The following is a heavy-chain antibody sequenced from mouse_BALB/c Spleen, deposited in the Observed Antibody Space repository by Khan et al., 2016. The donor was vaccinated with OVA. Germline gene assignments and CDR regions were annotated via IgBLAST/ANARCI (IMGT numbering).Heavy chain of an antibody. V-gene: IGHV1-7*01. J-gene: IGHJ4*01. Sequence: VQLQESGAELAKPGASVMMSCKASGYTFSTYWMHWVKQRPGQGLEWIGYINPSTGYNEYNQKFKDKATLTADKSSTTAYMQLSSLTSADSAVYDCSTSGHYGGRYYFAMDYWGQGTSVTVSA. CDR2: INPSTGYN. CDR3: STSGHYGGRYYFAMDY. D-gene: IGHD1-1*01. CDR1: GYTFSTYW.